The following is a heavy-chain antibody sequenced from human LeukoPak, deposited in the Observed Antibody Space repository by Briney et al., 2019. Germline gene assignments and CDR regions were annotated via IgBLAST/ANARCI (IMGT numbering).Heavy chain of an antibody. D-gene: IGHD3-16*01. CDR1: GFVFDVSA. Sequence: GGSLRLSCAASGFVFDVSAMSWVRQAPGKGLEWVPGINWGGGGTVYVDSVKGRFTISRDNAKNSLYLQMNGLRAEDTAFYYCARDLGLAVSGLFDSWGQGTLLT. V-gene: IGHV3-20*04. CDR2: INWGGGGT. J-gene: IGHJ4*02. CDR3: ARDLGLAVSGLFDS.